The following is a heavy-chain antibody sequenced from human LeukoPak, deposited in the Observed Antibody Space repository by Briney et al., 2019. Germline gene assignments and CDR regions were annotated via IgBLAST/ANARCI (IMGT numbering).Heavy chain of an antibody. V-gene: IGHV4-31*03. CDR1: GGSISSGGYY. J-gene: IGHJ4*02. D-gene: IGHD3-22*01. CDR2: IYYSGST. Sequence: SETLSLTCTVSGGSISSGGYYWSWIRQHPGKGLEWIGYIYYSGSTYYNPSFKSRVTISVDTSKNQFSLKLSSVTAADTAVYYCARGSYDSSGYYYAYWGQGTLVTVSS. CDR3: ARGSYDSSGYYYAY.